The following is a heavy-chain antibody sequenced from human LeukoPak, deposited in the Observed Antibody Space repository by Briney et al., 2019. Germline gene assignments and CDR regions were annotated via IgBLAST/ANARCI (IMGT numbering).Heavy chain of an antibody. CDR1: GGSISSYY. J-gene: IGHJ6*02. Sequence: SETLSLTCTVSGGSISSYYRSWIRQPPGKGLEWIGYIYYSGSTNYNPSLKSRVTISVDTSKNQFSLKLSSVTAADTAVYYCARCSGGSPCYYGMDVWGQGTTVTVSS. V-gene: IGHV4-59*01. D-gene: IGHD2-15*01. CDR3: ARCSGGSPCYYGMDV. CDR2: IYYSGST.